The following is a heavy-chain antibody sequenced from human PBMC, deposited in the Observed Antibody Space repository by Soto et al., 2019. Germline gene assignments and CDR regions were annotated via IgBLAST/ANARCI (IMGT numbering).Heavy chain of an antibody. CDR1: GYTFTVYY. V-gene: IGHV1-2*02. CDR3: ARDLAKGGGSAGFDY. Sequence: ASVKVSCKASGYTFTVYYMHWVRQAPGQGLEWMGWINPKSGGTMYPQKFQGRVTMTWDTSISTAYMALTRLRSDDTAVYYRARDLAKGGGSAGFDYWGQGTLVTVSS. CDR2: INPKSGGT. J-gene: IGHJ4*02. D-gene: IGHD1-26*01.